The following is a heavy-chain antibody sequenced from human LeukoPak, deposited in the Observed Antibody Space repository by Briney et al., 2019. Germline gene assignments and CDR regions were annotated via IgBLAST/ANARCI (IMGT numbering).Heavy chain of an antibody. CDR1: GYTFTSYD. J-gene: IGHJ4*02. CDR2: LNPNSGNT. Sequence: ASVKVSCKASGYTFTSYDLNWVRQATGQGLEWMGWLNPNSGNTGYAQKFQGKVTMTRDTSISTAYMELSSLRPEDTAVYYCARGLTRGVFGLDYWDQGTLVTVSS. D-gene: IGHD3-10*01. CDR3: ARGLTRGVFGLDY. V-gene: IGHV1-8*01.